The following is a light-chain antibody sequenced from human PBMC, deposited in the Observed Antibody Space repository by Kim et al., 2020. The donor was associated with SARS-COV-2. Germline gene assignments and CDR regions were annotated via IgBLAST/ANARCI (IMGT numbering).Light chain of an antibody. CDR3: QQYKDWPPLT. V-gene: IGKV3-15*01. CDR2: GAS. J-gene: IGKJ4*01. Sequence: SPGERATLSCRASQSVSSNLAWYQQKPGQSPRLLIYGASTRATGIPDRISGSGSGTEFTLTISSLQSEDFAVYYCQQYKDWPPLTFGGGTKVDIK. CDR1: QSVSSN.